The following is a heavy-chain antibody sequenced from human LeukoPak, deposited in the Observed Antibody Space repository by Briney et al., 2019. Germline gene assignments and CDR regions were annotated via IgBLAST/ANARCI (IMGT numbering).Heavy chain of an antibody. D-gene: IGHD3-3*02. CDR1: GFTIGTAW. CDR2: IESEGEGATT. J-gene: IGHJ6*04. CDR3: IAHFPYFYGFDV. Sequence: AGGSLRLSCVSSGFTIGTAWMSWVRQAPGKGRKWLGRIESEGEGATTDYAAPAKGRFAISRDASKNMIYLQMSSLKIDDTAIYYCIAHFPYFYGFDVWGKGTTVTVSS. V-gene: IGHV3-15*04.